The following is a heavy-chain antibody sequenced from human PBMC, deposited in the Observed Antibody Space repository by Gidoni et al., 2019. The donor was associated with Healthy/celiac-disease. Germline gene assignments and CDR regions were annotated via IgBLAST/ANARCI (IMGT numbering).Heavy chain of an antibody. J-gene: IGHJ6*03. V-gene: IGHV3-33*01. CDR3: ARILRGRTAPYYYYYYMDV. CDR1: GFTFSSYG. Sequence: QVQLVESGGGVVQPGRSLRLSCAASGFTFSSYGMHWVRQAPGKGLEWVAVIWYDGSNKYYADSVKGRFTISRDNSKNTLYLQMNSLRAEDTAVYYCARILRGRTAPYYYYYYMDVWGKGTTVTVSS. D-gene: IGHD3-10*01. CDR2: IWYDGSNK.